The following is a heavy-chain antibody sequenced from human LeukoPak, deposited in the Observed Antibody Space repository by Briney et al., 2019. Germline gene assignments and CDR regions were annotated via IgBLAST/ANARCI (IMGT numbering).Heavy chain of an antibody. D-gene: IGHD5-12*01. CDR1: GYTFADYY. Sequence: ASVKVTCKASGYTFADYYLYVVRQAPGQGLEWVGWLNPRTGVTKYAQQFQGRVSMTRDTSISTAYMVLSRLTSDDTAVYYCARDHRLAKTGSDMPGHWGQGSLVIVSS. CDR2: LNPRTGVT. J-gene: IGHJ4*02. V-gene: IGHV1-2*02. CDR3: ARDHRLAKTGSDMPGH.